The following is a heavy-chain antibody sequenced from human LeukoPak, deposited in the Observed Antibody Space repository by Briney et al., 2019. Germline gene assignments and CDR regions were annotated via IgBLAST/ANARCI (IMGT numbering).Heavy chain of an antibody. CDR1: GYSISSGYY. J-gene: IGHJ5*02. D-gene: IGHD2-2*01. V-gene: IGHV4-38-2*01. Sequence: SETLSLTCAVSGYSISSGYYWGWIRQPPGKGLEWIGSIYHSGSTYYNPTLKSRVTISVDTSKNQFSLKLSSVTAADTAVYYCASIVVVPAAKGKGDWFDPWGQGTLVTVSS. CDR3: ASIVVVPAAKGKGDWFDP. CDR2: IYHSGST.